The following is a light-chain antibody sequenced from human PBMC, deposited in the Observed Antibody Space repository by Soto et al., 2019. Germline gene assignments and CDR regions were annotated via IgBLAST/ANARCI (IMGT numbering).Light chain of an antibody. Sequence: HLNQTPAALSAPRVFRVKLTCRASQNIYSYLNLYQQRPGKAPKLLIYDASNLETGVPSRFSGSGSGTDFTFTISSLLPAEIAPHYCRQYYTRPPWTFGQGTKVDIK. CDR3: RQYYTRPPWT. J-gene: IGKJ1*01. CDR2: DAS. V-gene: IGKV1-33*01. CDR1: QNIYSY.